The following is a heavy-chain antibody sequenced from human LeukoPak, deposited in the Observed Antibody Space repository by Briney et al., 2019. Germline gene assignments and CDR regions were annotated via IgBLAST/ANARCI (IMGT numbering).Heavy chain of an antibody. J-gene: IGHJ4*02. D-gene: IGHD6-19*01. Sequence: GSLRLSCATSGFTFGNHAMHWVRQPTGKGLEWVSAIGTAGDTFYPGSVKGRFTISRENAKNSLSLQMNSLRAEDTAVYYCAASKTGYSSGWYTYYIDYWGQGTLVTVSS. CDR3: AASKTGYSSGWYTYYIDY. CDR2: IGTAGDT. CDR1: GFTFGNHA. V-gene: IGHV3-13*01.